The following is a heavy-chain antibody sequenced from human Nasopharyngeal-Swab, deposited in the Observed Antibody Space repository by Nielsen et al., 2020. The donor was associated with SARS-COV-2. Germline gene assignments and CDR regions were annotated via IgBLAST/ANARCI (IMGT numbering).Heavy chain of an antibody. CDR3: AKSSTIFGVVTSYYFDY. Sequence: GGSLRLSCAASGFTFSSYGMHWVRQAPGKGLEWVAVIWYDGSNKYYADSVKGRFTISRDNSKNTLYLQMNSLRAEDTAVYYCAKSSTIFGVVTSYYFDYWGQGTLVTVSS. CDR2: IWYDGSNK. V-gene: IGHV3-33*06. CDR1: GFTFSSYG. D-gene: IGHD3-3*01. J-gene: IGHJ4*02.